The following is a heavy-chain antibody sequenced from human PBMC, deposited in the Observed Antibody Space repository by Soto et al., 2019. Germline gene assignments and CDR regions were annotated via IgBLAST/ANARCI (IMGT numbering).Heavy chain of an antibody. Sequence: EVQLVESGGGLVQPGGSLRLSCAASGFTFSSYWMSWVRQAPGKGLEWVANIKEDGREKHYVDFVKGRFTISRDNAENSLYLQMNSLRVEDTALYYCVRSRFGITGSSSFDPWGQGTLVTVSS. V-gene: IGHV3-7*01. J-gene: IGHJ5*02. CDR3: VRSRFGITGSSSFDP. CDR1: GFTFSSYW. D-gene: IGHD1-20*01. CDR2: IKEDGREK.